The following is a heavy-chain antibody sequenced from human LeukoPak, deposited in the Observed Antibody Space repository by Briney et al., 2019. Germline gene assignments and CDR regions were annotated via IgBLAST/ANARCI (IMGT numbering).Heavy chain of an antibody. D-gene: IGHD1-26*01. CDR2: ISAYNGNT. J-gene: IGHJ5*02. CDR1: GYTFTSYG. Sequence: ASVKVSCKASGYTFTSYGISWVRQAPGQGLEWMGWISAYNGNTNYAQKLQGRVTMTTDTSTSTAYMELRSLRSDDTAVYYCARAMIMGATTWWFDPWGQGTLGTVSS. CDR3: ARAMIMGATTWWFDP. V-gene: IGHV1-18*01.